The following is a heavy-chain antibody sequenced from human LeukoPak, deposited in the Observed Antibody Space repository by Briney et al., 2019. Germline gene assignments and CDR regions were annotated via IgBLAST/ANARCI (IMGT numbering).Heavy chain of an antibody. J-gene: IGHJ5*02. CDR1: GFRVSGYY. CDR3: ARDRAANQDWVEFDP. Sequence: PGGPLRLSCAVSGFRVSGYYMSWVRQAPGKGLEWVGLIRDSGEAFYADFARGRFAISRDESENTLYLQMNSLRVEDTAVYFCARDRAANQDWVEFDPWGQGTPVIVSS. CDR2: IRDSGEA. V-gene: IGHV3-66*03. D-gene: IGHD3/OR15-3a*01.